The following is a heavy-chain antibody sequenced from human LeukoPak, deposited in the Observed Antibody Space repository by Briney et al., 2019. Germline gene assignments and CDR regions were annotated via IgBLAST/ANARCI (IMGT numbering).Heavy chain of an antibody. CDR1: GGSFSSYT. CDR3: ARERSTAARTNWFDP. CDR2: ITPISGTA. D-gene: IGHD1-14*01. V-gene: IGHV1-69*05. J-gene: IGHJ5*02. Sequence: SVKVSCKASGGSFSSYTISWVRQAPGQGLEWMGRITPISGTANYAQRFQGRVTITTGESASTAYMELSSLRSEDAAVYYCARERSTAARTNWFDPWGQGTLVTVSS.